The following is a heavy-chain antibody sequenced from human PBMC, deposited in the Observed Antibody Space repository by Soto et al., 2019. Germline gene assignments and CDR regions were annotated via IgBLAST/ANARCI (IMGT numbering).Heavy chain of an antibody. CDR2: IYHAGSP. J-gene: IGHJ3*02. V-gene: IGHV4-4*02. D-gene: IGHD3-10*01. CDR1: GGSIRSSSW. Sequence: QVQLLESGPGLVKPSGTLSLNCAVSGGSIRSSSWWPWLRQSPGKGLEWIGEIYHAGSPNYNPSFQSRVTISADTSKNFFSLRLTSVTAADTAMYYCARASSFRGDFDIWGQGTAVTVSS. CDR3: ARASSFRGDFDI.